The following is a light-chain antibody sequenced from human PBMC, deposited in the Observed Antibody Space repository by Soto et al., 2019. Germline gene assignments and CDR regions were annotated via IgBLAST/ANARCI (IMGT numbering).Light chain of an antibody. CDR1: QSISSW. J-gene: IGKJ1*01. Sequence: DIQMTQSPSTLSASVGDSVTLTCRASQSISSWLAWYQQKPGKAPKLLIYDASSLESGVPSRFSGSGSGTEFTLNISSLQPDDFATYYCQQYNRYSRTFGQGTKVEIK. CDR2: DAS. CDR3: QQYNRYSRT. V-gene: IGKV1-5*01.